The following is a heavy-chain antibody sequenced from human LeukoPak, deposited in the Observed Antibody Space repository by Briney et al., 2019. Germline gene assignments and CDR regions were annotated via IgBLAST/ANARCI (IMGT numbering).Heavy chain of an antibody. CDR2: IKPDGSEK. Sequence: PGGSLRLSCAASGFPFSRYWMSWVRQAPGKGLEWVANIKPDGSEKHYVDSVKGRFTISRDNAKNSLHLQMNSLRVEDTAVYYCAKNGGPHGMDVWGQGTTVTVSS. CDR3: AKNGGPHGMDV. J-gene: IGHJ6*02. D-gene: IGHD3-16*01. V-gene: IGHV3-7*02. CDR1: GFPFSRYW.